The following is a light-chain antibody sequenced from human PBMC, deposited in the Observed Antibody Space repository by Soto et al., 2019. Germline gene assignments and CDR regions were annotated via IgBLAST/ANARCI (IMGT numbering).Light chain of an antibody. V-gene: IGKV3-20*01. Sequence: EIVLTQSPGTLFLSPGERATLSRRASQSVSSSYLAWYQQKPGQAPRLLIYGASSRATGIPDRFSGSGSGTDFTLTISRLEPEDFAVYYCQQYGSSPLTFGGGTKVDI. CDR1: QSVSSSY. CDR2: GAS. J-gene: IGKJ4*01. CDR3: QQYGSSPLT.